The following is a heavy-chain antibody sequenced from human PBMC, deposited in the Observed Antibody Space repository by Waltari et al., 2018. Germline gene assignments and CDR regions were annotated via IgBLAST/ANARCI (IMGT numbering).Heavy chain of an antibody. Sequence: EVQLLESGGGLIQPGGSLRRSCAAPGLTFFPHGMCWVGQAPGKGLDWFSAISGSGDPTYYAESVKGRFTISRDNSKNMLYLEMNSLRAEDTAIYYCATVGDVVLVTYFDHWGQGALVTVSS. CDR2: ISGSGDPT. J-gene: IGHJ4*02. CDR1: GLTFFPHG. D-gene: IGHD2-15*01. CDR3: ATVGDVVLVTYFDH. V-gene: IGHV3-23*01.